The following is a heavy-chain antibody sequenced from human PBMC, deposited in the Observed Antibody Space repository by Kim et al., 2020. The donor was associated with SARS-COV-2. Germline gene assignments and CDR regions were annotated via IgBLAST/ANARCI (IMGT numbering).Heavy chain of an antibody. CDR2: IYIGDSDT. Sequence: GESLKISCKGSGYIFSSYWIAWVRQMPGKGQEWMGIIYIGDSDTRYSPSFQGQVTFSADKSISTAYLQWNSLKASDTAMYYCARHPDIAAEPIDYWGQGTLVTVSS. CDR1: GYIFSSYW. V-gene: IGHV5-51*01. J-gene: IGHJ4*02. CDR3: ARHPDIAAEPIDY. D-gene: IGHD6-13*01.